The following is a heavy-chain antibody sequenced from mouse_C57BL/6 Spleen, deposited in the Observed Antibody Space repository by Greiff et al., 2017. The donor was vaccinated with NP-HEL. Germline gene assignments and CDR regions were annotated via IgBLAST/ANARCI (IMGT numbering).Heavy chain of an antibody. D-gene: IGHD2-2*01. J-gene: IGHJ2*01. Sequence: VQLQESGPELARPWASVKISCQAFYTFSRGVHFAIRDPNYWMQWVKQGPGQGLEGIGAIYPGNGDTSYNQKYKGKATLTADKASSTAYRQLSSLTSEDSAVYYCAWDGYGALYFDDWGKGTTLTVSS. V-gene: IGHV1-87*01. CDR1: YTFS. CDR3: SEDSAVYYCAWDGYGALYFDD. CDR2: GQGLEGIG.